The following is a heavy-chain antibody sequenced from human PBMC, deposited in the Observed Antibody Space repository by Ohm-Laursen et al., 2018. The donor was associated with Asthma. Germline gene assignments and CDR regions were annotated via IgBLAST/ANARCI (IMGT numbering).Heavy chain of an antibody. CDR2: FDPENGET. D-gene: IGHD1-26*01. CDR1: GYTLTELS. J-gene: IGHJ4*02. Sequence: SVKVSCKVSGYTLTELSMHWVRQAPGKGLEWMGGFDPENGETIYAQKFQGRVTMTEDTSTDTAYMELSSLRSEDTAVYYCATYTVGATRLLDYWGQGTLVTVSS. CDR3: ATYTVGATRLLDY. V-gene: IGHV1-24*01.